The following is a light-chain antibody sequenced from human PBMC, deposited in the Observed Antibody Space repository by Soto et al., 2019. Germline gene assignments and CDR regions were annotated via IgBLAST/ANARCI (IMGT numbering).Light chain of an antibody. CDR1: SSDVGGYNY. J-gene: IGLJ1*01. CDR2: DVS. CDR3: CSYAGSSIRL. V-gene: IGLV2-11*01. Sequence: QSVLTQPRSVSGSPGQSVTISCTGTSSDVGGYNYVSWYQQHPGKAPKLMIYDVSKRPSGVPDRFSGSKSGNTASLTISGLQAEDEADYYCCSYAGSSIRLFGTGTKVTVL.